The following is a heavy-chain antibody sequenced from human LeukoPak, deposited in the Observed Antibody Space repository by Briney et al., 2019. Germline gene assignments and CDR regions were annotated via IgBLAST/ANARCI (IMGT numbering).Heavy chain of an antibody. V-gene: IGHV3-73*01. CDR2: IRSKANSYAT. D-gene: IGHD2-15*01. Sequence: GGSLRLSCAASGFTFSGSAMHWVRQASGKGLEWVGRIRSKANSYATAYAASVKGRFTISRDDSKNTAYLQMNSLKTEDTAVYYCTRQAHDIVVVVAATPIFDYWGQGTLVTVSS. CDR3: TRQAHDIVVVVAATPIFDY. J-gene: IGHJ4*02. CDR1: GFTFSGSA.